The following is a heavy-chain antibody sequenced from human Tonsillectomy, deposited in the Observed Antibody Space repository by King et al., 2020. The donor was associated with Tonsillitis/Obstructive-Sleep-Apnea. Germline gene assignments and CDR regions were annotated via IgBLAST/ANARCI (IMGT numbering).Heavy chain of an antibody. CDR1: GFTFNTYW. V-gene: IGHV3-7*03. CDR2: IKQDGNVK. D-gene: IGHD3-10*01. CDR3: ARELYYYASGTSLTLGY. Sequence: VQLVESGGGLVQPGGSLRLSCTASGFTFNTYWMSWVRQAPGKGLEWVANIKQDGNVKYYVDSVEGRFTISRDNAKNSLYLQMNSLRAEDTAVYYCARELYYYASGTSLTLGYWGQGTLVTVSS. J-gene: IGHJ4*02.